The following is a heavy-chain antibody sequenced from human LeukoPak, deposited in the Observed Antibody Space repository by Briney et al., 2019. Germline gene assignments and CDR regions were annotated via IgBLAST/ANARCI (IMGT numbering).Heavy chain of an antibody. D-gene: IGHD2-15*01. J-gene: IGHJ4*02. V-gene: IGHV4-59*08. CDR1: ARSISSYH. CDR3: ARHSPRWGCSGGSCYPDEFDY. Sequence: SDTQSLRGTIPARSISSYHWMWVRQPPVMGLKWIAYRCYSGSTNYTPSLKSRVTISVDTSKNQFSLKLSSVTAADTAVYYCARHSPRWGCSGGSCYPDEFDYWGQGTLVTVSS. CDR2: RCYSGST.